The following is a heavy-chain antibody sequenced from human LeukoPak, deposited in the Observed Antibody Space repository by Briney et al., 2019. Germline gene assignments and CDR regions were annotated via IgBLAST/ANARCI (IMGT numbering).Heavy chain of an antibody. Sequence: GMSLRLSCEASGFXLSAHGIHWVRQAPGKGLEWMAVIWYDGNTKYFSDSVKGRFTISRDSSKNTLYLEMNSLGAEDTAVYYCARDEVITFRLFDHWGQGTLVTVSS. CDR1: GFXLSAHG. V-gene: IGHV3-33*01. J-gene: IGHJ4*02. CDR2: IWYDGNTK. CDR3: ARDEVITFRLFDH. D-gene: IGHD1-14*01.